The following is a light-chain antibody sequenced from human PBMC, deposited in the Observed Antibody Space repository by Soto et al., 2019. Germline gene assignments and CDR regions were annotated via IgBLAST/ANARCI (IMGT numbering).Light chain of an antibody. CDR2: GNT. Sequence: QSVLTKPPSVSGAPGQRVTISCTGSSSNIGAGYDVHWYQQLPGTAPKVLIYGNTNRPSGVPDRFSGSKSGTSASLAITGLQAEDEADYYCQSYDNSLSGHVFGTGTKVTVL. J-gene: IGLJ1*01. V-gene: IGLV1-40*01. CDR3: QSYDNSLSGHV. CDR1: SSNIGAGYD.